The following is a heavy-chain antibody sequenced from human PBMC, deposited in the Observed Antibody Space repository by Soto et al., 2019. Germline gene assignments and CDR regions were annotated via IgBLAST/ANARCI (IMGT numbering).Heavy chain of an antibody. Sequence: PSETLSLTCTVSGGSISSGDYYWSWIRQPPGKGLEWIGYIYYSGSTYYNPSLKSRVTISVDTSKNQFSLKLSSVTAADTAVYYCARAHVYYDSSGPNDYWGQGTLVTVSS. V-gene: IGHV4-30-4*01. D-gene: IGHD3-22*01. CDR1: GGSISSGDYY. J-gene: IGHJ4*02. CDR3: ARAHVYYDSSGPNDY. CDR2: IYYSGST.